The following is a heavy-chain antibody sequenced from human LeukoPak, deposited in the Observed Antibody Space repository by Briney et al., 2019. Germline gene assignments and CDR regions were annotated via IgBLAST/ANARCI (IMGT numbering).Heavy chain of an antibody. CDR3: ARGLYCSGINCYNGMDV. V-gene: IGHV3-74*01. CDR2: INGDGSST. Sequence: PSETLSLTCAVYGGSFSGYYIHWVRQAPGKGLEWVSRINGDGSSTRYADSVKGRFTISRDNAKNTVYLQMNSLRVEDTAVYSCARGLYCSGINCYNGMDVWGKGTTVTVSS. D-gene: IGHD2-15*01. J-gene: IGHJ6*04. CDR1: GGSFSGYY.